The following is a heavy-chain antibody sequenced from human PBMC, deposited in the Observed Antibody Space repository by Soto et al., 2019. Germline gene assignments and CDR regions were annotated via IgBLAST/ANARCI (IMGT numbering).Heavy chain of an antibody. V-gene: IGHV1-2*04. J-gene: IGHJ6*02. Sequence: QVQLVQSGAEVKKPGASVKVSCKASGYTFTGYYMHWVRQAPGQGLEWMGWINPNGGGTNYAQKFQDWVTMTRDTSISTAYMELSRLKSDDTAVYYCAREVVVGGIYGMDVWGQGTTVTVSS. CDR1: GYTFTGYY. D-gene: IGHD2-15*01. CDR3: AREVVVGGIYGMDV. CDR2: INPNGGGT.